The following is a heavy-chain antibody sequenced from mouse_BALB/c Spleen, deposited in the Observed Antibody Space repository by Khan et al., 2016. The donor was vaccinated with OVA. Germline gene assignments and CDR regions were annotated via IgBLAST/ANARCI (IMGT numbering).Heavy chain of an antibody. J-gene: IGHJ1*01. CDR3: ASGDGYVLYFDV. D-gene: IGHD2-2*01. CDR2: IYTHTGEP. V-gene: IGHV9-4*02. CDR1: GYTFTTAG. Sequence: QIQLVQSGPELKKPGETVRMSCKASGYTFTTAGMQWVQKMPGKGLKWIGWIYTHTGEPKYAEKFKGRFALSSDTSASTAYLQITNLKYEDSAVYFCASGDGYVLYFDVWGPGTTVTVSS.